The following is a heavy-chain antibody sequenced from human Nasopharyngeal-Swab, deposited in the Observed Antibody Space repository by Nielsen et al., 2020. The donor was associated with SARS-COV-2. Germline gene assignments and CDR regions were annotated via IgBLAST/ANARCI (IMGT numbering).Heavy chain of an antibody. J-gene: IGHJ4*02. CDR2: TYYRSTWYN. CDR1: GASVSSNSAT. V-gene: IGHV6-1*01. CDR3: ASDRRSGTSSLRFDC. D-gene: IGHD6-6*01. Sequence: SETLSLTCALSGASVSSNSATWNWIRQSPSIGLEWLGRTYYRSTWYNDYAVSVKSRITINSDTSKNQFSLQLNSVTPEDTAVYYCASDRRSGTSSLRFDCWGQGILVTVSS.